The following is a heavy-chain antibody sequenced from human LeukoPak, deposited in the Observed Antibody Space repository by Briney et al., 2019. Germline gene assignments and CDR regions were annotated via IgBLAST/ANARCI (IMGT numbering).Heavy chain of an antibody. Sequence: GGSLRHSCAASGFTFSSFWMHWVRQAPGKGLVWVSRINSDGSSTIYADSVKGRFTISRDNAKNTLYLQMNSLRVEDTAVYYCARVRNDLEYWGQGTLVTVSS. CDR1: GFTFSSFW. V-gene: IGHV3-74*01. D-gene: IGHD1-1*01. J-gene: IGHJ4*02. CDR3: ARVRNDLEY. CDR2: INSDGSST.